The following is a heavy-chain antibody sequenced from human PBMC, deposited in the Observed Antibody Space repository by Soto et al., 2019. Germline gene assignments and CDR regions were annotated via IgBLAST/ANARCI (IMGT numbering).Heavy chain of an antibody. V-gene: IGHV4-4*07. CDR3: ARRGGGDYLFDS. Sequence: PSETLSLTCTVSGGSISSYYWSWIRQPAGKGLEYIGRIYASGTTNYNPSLKSRVTMSVDAFENQFSLRLTSVTAADTAVYYCARRGGGDYLFDSWGQGILVTVSS. J-gene: IGHJ4*02. CDR2: IYASGTT. CDR1: GGSISSYY. D-gene: IGHD4-17*01.